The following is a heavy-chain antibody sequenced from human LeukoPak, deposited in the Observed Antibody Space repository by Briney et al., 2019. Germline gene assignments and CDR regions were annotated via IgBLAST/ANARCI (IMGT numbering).Heavy chain of an antibody. D-gene: IGHD4-17*01. Sequence: KSGGSLRLSCAASGFTFSDYEMNWVRQAPGKGLEWVSAISGSGGSTYYADSVKGRFTISRDNSKNTLYLQMNSLRAEDTAVYYCAKRGINGDQTYYFDYWGQGTLVTVSS. V-gene: IGHV3-23*01. CDR3: AKRGINGDQTYYFDY. J-gene: IGHJ4*02. CDR1: GFTFSDYE. CDR2: ISGSGGST.